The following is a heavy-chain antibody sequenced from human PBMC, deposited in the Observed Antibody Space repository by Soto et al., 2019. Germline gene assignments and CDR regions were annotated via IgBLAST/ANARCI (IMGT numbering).Heavy chain of an antibody. CDR1: GLNFSDYA. Sequence: LRLSCVVSGLNFSDYAIHWVRRAPGKGLQWVATVSYDGNTKNFAESVKGRFFLSRDKYKNTVYLLMNSLRSEDTALYYCAKDYLGSSNVFDVWGRGTVVTVSS. CDR2: VSYDGNTK. V-gene: IGHV3-30*18. D-gene: IGHD2-2*01. J-gene: IGHJ3*01. CDR3: AKDYLGSSNVFDV.